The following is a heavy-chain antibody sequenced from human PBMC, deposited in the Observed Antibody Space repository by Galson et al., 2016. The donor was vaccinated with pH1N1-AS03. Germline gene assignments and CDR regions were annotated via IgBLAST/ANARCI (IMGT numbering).Heavy chain of an antibody. CDR3: ARKPTGSMVVTHGVGYFDP. Sequence: PALVKPTQTLTLTCDFSGFSLNTNGVGVGWIRQPPGKPLGWLALIYWNSEKRYNPFLKGRLTITKDTSKKQVVLTMTNMAPGDTAPYFCARKPTGSMVVTHGVGYFDPWGRGTLVSVSS. CDR2: IYWNSEK. D-gene: IGHD2-21*02. V-gene: IGHV2-5*01. CDR1: GFSLNTNGVG. J-gene: IGHJ2*01.